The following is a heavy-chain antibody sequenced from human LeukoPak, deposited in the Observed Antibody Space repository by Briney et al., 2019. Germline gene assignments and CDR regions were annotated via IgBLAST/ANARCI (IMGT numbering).Heavy chain of an antibody. CDR3: ARGVDSAIDW. J-gene: IGHJ4*02. V-gene: IGHV3-7*01. CDR1: GFTFSSYW. CDR2: INGDGRDK. D-gene: IGHD3-9*01. Sequence: GGSLRLSCAASGFTFSSYWMNWVRQAPGKGLEWVANINGDGRDKYYVGSVRGRFTISRDNADNALYLQMNSLRGDDTALYYCARGVDSAIDWWGQGTLVTVSS.